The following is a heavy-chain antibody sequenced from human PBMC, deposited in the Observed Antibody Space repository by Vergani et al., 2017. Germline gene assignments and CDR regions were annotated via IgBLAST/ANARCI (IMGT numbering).Heavy chain of an antibody. CDR1: GGSISSSSYY. Sequence: QLQLQESGPGLVKPSETLSLTCTVSGGSISSSSYYWGWIRQPPGKGLEWIGSIDYSGSTYYNPSLKSRVTISVDTSKNQFSLKLSSVTAADTAVYYGARDLPLLLRPPQLRGMDVWGQGTTVTVSS. V-gene: IGHV4-39*07. CDR2: IDYSGST. CDR3: ARDLPLLLRPPQLRGMDV. D-gene: IGHD1-26*01. J-gene: IGHJ6*02.